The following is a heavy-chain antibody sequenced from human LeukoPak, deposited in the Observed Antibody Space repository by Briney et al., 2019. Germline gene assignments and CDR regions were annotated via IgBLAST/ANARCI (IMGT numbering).Heavy chain of an antibody. D-gene: IGHD3-9*01. CDR3: ARYSFDWLLSGDNYFDY. CDR2: INSDGSST. Sequence: PGGSLRLSCAASGFTFSSYWMHWVRQAPGKGLVWVSRINSDGSSTSYADSVKGRFTISRDNAKNTLYLQMNSLRAEDTAVYYCARYSFDWLLSGDNYFDYWGQGTLVTVSS. V-gene: IGHV3-74*01. CDR1: GFTFSSYW. J-gene: IGHJ4*02.